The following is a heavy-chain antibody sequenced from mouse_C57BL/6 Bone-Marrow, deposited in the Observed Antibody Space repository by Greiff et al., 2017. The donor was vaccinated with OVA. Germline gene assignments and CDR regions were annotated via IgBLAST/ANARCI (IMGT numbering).Heavy chain of an antibody. CDR3: ASRVTWLRRRGYDMDY. CDR2: IDPSDRNT. D-gene: IGHD2-2*01. Sequence: VQLQQPGAELVQPGASVKLSCKASGYTFTSYWMQWVKQRPGQGLEWMGEIDPSDRNTNYNQKFKGKATLTVDTSSSTSYMQLSSLTSEDSAVYCGASRVTWLRRRGYDMDYWGWGKGVTVS. CDR1: GYTFTSYW. J-gene: IGHJ4*01. V-gene: IGHV1-50*01.